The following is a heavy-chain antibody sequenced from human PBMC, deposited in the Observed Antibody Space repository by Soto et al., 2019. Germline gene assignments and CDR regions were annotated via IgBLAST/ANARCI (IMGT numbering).Heavy chain of an antibody. Sequence: QVQLVQSGAEVKKPGSSVKVSCKASGGTFSSYTISWVRQAPGQGLEWMGRIIPILGIANYAQKFQGRVTIAADKSTSTADMELSSLRSEDTAVFYCAGERLAPAGERSFDYWGQGTLVTVSS. CDR2: IIPILGIA. CDR1: GGTFSSYT. V-gene: IGHV1-69*08. CDR3: AGERLAPAGERSFDY. D-gene: IGHD6-13*01. J-gene: IGHJ4*02.